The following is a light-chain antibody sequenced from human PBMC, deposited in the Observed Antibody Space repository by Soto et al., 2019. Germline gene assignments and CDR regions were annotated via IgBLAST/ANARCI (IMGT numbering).Light chain of an antibody. CDR1: SGHNNYA. V-gene: IGLV4-69*01. CDR3: QTWGTGIQV. J-gene: IGLJ3*02. CDR2: LNSDGSH. Sequence: QLVLTQSASASASLGASVKLTCTLSSGHNNYAIAWHQQQPEKGPRYLMKLNSDGSHSKGDGIPDRFSGSSSGAERYLTISNLQSEDEADYYCQTWGTGIQVFGGGTKVTVL.